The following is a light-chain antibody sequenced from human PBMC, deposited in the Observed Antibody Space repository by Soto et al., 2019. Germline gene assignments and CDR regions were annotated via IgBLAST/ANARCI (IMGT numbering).Light chain of an antibody. CDR3: CSYPGSYCV. CDR1: SSDVGGYNY. V-gene: IGLV2-11*01. CDR2: DVS. J-gene: IGLJ1*01. Sequence: QSALTQPRSVSGSPGQSVTISCTGTSSDVGGYNYVSWYQQHPGKAPKLMIYDVSKRPSGVPDRFSGSKSGNTASLTISGLQAEDEADYYCCSYPGSYCVFGTGTKLTVL.